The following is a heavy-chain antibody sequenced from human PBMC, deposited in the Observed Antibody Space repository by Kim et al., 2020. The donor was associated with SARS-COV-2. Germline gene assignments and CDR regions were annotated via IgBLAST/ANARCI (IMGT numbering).Heavy chain of an antibody. D-gene: IGHD3-10*01. CDR3: ATKLAPGRGMDV. CDR2: TDPNGSER. V-gene: IGHV3-7*01. Sequence: GGSLRLSCVASGFSFSSYWMACVRQAPGKGLQWVGNTDPNGSERNYLASVRGRFTISRDNAKNSFYLEMTSLTVDDAAVYYCATKLAPGRGMDVWGQGTTVSVSS. J-gene: IGHJ6*02. CDR1: GFSFSSYW.